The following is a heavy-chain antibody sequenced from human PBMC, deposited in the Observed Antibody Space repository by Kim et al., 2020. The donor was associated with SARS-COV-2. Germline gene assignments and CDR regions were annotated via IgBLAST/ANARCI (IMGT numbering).Heavy chain of an antibody. CDR3: AREQQLVPGTFDY. Sequence: YTPSLKSRVTISADTSKNPFSLKLGSVAAADTAVYYCAREQQLVPGTFDYWGQGTLVTVSS. J-gene: IGHJ4*02. D-gene: IGHD6-13*01. V-gene: IGHV4-34*01.